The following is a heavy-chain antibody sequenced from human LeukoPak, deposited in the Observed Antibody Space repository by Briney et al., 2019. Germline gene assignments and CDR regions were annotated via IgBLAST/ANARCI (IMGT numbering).Heavy chain of an antibody. CDR1: GFTFSSYA. J-gene: IGHJ3*02. D-gene: IGHD3-10*01. V-gene: IGHV3-23*01. Sequence: PGRSLRLSCAASGFTFSSYAMSWVRQAPGKGLEWVSAISGSGGSTYYADSVKGRFTISRDNSKNTLYLQMNSLRAEDTALYHCARVQRITMVRGAFWYAFDIWGQGTMVTVSS. CDR2: ISGSGGST. CDR3: ARVQRITMVRGAFWYAFDI.